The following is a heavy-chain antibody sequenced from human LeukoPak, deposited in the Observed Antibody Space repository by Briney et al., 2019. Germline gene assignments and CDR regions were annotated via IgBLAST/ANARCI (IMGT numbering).Heavy chain of an antibody. V-gene: IGHV4-4*02. J-gene: IGHJ4*02. CDR1: GFTVSSNY. D-gene: IGHD4-17*01. Sequence: GSLRLSCAASGFTVSSNYMNWVRQAPGKGLEWIGEIYHSGSTYYNPSLKSRVTISVDRSKNQFSLKLSSVTAADTAVYYCARERSVTQDRPLDYWGQGTLVTVSS. CDR3: ARERSVTQDRPLDY. CDR2: IYHSGST.